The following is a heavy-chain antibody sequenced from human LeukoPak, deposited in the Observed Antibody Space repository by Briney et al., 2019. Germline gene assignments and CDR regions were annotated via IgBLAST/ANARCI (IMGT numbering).Heavy chain of an antibody. CDR3: AKPLGGVGQHNDY. D-gene: IGHD2-21*01. CDR2: ISGSGGST. Sequence: GGSLRLXCAASGFTFSSYAMSWVRQAPGKGLEWVSAISGSGGSTYYADSVKGRFTISRDNSKNTLYLQMNSLRAEDTAVYYCAKPLGGVGQHNDYWGQGTLVTVSS. CDR1: GFTFSSYA. J-gene: IGHJ4*02. V-gene: IGHV3-23*01.